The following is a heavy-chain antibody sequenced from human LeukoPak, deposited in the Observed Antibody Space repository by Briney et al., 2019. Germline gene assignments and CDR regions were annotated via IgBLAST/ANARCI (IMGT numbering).Heavy chain of an antibody. J-gene: IGHJ4*02. Sequence: SGTLSLTCAVSGGSLSNDQWWSWVRQAPGKGLEWIGEINHSGSANYNPSLGSRVAMSIEKSKDQFSLNLSSVTAADTAIYYCARGGVWLPAVWGQGALVTVSP. CDR3: ARGGVWLPAV. V-gene: IGHV4-4*02. CDR2: INHSGSA. D-gene: IGHD3-9*01. CDR1: GGSLSNDQW.